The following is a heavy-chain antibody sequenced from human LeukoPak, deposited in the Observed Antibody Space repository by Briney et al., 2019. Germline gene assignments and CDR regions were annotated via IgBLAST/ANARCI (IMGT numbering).Heavy chain of an antibody. CDR2: INDDATT. Sequence: GGSLRLSCAASGFTFSSAWMHWVRQAPGTGLVWVSRINDDATTTYADSVKGRFTISRDNAKNTLYLQMNSLRAEDTAVYYCVRDRVGPDYWGQGTLVTVSS. J-gene: IGHJ4*02. D-gene: IGHD1-26*01. CDR3: VRDRVGPDY. V-gene: IGHV3-74*03. CDR1: GFTFSSAW.